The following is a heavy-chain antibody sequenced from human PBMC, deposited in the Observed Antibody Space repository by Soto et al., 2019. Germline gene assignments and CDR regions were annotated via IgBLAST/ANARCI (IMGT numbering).Heavy chain of an antibody. D-gene: IGHD3-10*01. CDR1: GYTFTSYG. J-gene: IGHJ5*02. V-gene: IGHV1-18*04. CDR2: ISAYNGNT. CDR3: ARVLLWFGELSPNWFDP. Sequence: QVQLVQSGAEEKKPGASVKVSCKASGYTFTSYGISWVRQAPGQGLEWMGWISAYNGNTNYAQKLQGRVTMTTDTSTSTAYMELRSLRSDDTAVYYCARVLLWFGELSPNWFDPWGQGTLVTVSS.